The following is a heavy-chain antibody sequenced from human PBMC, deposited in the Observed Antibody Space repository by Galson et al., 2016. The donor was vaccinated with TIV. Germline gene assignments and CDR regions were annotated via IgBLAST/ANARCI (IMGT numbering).Heavy chain of an antibody. CDR2: MSYEGSNK. CDR1: GFTFSTYG. V-gene: IGHV3-30*03. Sequence: SLRLSCAASGFTFSTYGMHWVRQAPGKGLEWVAVMSYEGSNKYYADSVKGRFSISRDNSKSTLYLHMSSLRPEDTAVYYLARAVSRILLGWIDPWGQGTLVTVSS. D-gene: IGHD2-15*01. CDR3: ARAVSRILLGWIDP. J-gene: IGHJ5*02.